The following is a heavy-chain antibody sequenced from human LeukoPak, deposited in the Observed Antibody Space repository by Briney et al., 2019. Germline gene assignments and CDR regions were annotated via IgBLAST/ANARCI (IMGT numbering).Heavy chain of an antibody. J-gene: IGHJ4*02. D-gene: IGHD3-10*01. V-gene: IGHV3-21*01. CDR1: GFTFSSYS. CDR2: ISSSSVYI. Sequence: GGSLRLSCAASGFTFSSYSMNWVRQAPGKGLEWFSSISSSSVYIYYADSVKGRFTISRDNSKNTLYLQMNSLRAEDTAVYYCAKGQYYYGSGRPPFDYWGQGTLVTVSS. CDR3: AKGQYYYGSGRPPFDY.